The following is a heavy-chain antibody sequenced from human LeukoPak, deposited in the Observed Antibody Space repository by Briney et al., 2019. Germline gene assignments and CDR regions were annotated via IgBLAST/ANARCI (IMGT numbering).Heavy chain of an antibody. V-gene: IGHV4-39*01. CDR1: GGSISSSSYY. Sequence: KPSETLSLTCTVSGGSISSSSYYWGWIRQPPGKGLEWIGSIYYSGSTYYNPSLKSRVTISVDMSTTQFSLKLSSVTAADTAVYYCALCDFYDNRGYFDHWGQGTLVAVSS. J-gene: IGHJ5*02. D-gene: IGHD3-22*01. CDR3: ALCDFYDNRGYFDH. CDR2: IYYSGST.